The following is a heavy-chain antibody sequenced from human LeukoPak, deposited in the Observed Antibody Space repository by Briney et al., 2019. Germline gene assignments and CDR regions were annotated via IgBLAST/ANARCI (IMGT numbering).Heavy chain of an antibody. D-gene: IGHD3-22*01. V-gene: IGHV1-69-2*01. CDR2: VDPEDGET. CDR3: ATQGYDSSGTGGPGAFDI. J-gene: IGHJ3*02. Sequence: ASVKPSCKASGYTFTDYYMHWVQQAPGKGLEWMGLVDPEDGETIYAEKFQGRVTITADTSTDTAYMELSSLRSEDTAVYYCATQGYDSSGTGGPGAFDIWGQGTMVTVSS. CDR1: GYTFTDYY.